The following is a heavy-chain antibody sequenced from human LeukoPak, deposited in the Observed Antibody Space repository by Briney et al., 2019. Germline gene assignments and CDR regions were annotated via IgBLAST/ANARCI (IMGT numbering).Heavy chain of an antibody. CDR3: AREPSITMVRGVIMD. CDR1: SGSISNYY. D-gene: IGHD3-10*01. Sequence: SETLSLTCTVSSGSISNYYWSWIRQPPGKELEYIGCFYYSGSTHYNPSLKSRVTISADTSRNQFSLKLSSVTAADTAVYYCAREPSITMVRGVIMDWGQGTLVTVSS. CDR2: FYYSGST. V-gene: IGHV4-59*12. J-gene: IGHJ4*02.